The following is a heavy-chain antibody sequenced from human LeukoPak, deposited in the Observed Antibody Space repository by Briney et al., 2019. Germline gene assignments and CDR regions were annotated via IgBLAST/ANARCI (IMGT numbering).Heavy chain of an antibody. CDR3: ASEPPSSGSYYPYYFDY. CDR1: GFTFSSYE. CDR2: ISSSGSTK. D-gene: IGHD1-26*01. V-gene: IGHV3-48*03. J-gene: IGHJ4*02. Sequence: GGSLRLSCAASGFTFSSYEMNWVRQAPGKGLEWVSYISSSGSTKYYADSVKGRFTISRDNAKNSLYLQMNSLRAEDTAVYYCASEPPSSGSYYPYYFDYWGQGTLVTVSS.